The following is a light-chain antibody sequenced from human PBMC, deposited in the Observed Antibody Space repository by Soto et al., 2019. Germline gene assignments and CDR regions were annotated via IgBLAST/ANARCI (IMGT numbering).Light chain of an antibody. CDR3: QQYISSPRT. Sequence: EIVLTQSPGTLSLSPGERATLSCRASQSVSSNYLAWYQQKPGQAPRLLIYGASSRATGILDRFSGSGSGTDFTLTISRLEPEDFAVYYCQQYISSPRTFGQGTKVEIK. CDR2: GAS. CDR1: QSVSSNY. J-gene: IGKJ1*01. V-gene: IGKV3-20*01.